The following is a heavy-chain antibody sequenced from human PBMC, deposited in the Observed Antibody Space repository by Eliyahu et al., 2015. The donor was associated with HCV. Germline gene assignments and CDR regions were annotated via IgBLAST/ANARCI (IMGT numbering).Heavy chain of an antibody. J-gene: IGHJ4*02. CDR2: VSSVGTTK. Sequence: QVQLVESGGGVVQPGRSLRLSCAASGFXFXSYGMQWVRQAPGKGLEWVAVVSSVGTTKYYADSVKGRFTISRDRSQNTVYLQMNSLRPEDTAVYYCAKEGSAHSSSWFDYWGQGTLVTVSS. CDR1: GFXFXSYG. CDR3: AKEGSAHSSSWFDY. V-gene: IGHV3-30*18. D-gene: IGHD6-13*01.